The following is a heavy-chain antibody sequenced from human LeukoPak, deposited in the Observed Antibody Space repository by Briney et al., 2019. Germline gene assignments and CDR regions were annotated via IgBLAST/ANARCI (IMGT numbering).Heavy chain of an antibody. V-gene: IGHV3-15*01. CDR3: TTMENYYDNSHFDY. D-gene: IGHD3-22*01. CDR2: TINKIHRGTT. CDR1: GFTFNNAW. J-gene: IGHJ4*02. Sequence: ARSLRLSCAASGFTFNNAWITCVRQAPRKGLEWVGPTINKIHRGTTKNAAPVKDRFTISRNDSTNTVYLQMNSLKTEHTAVYYCTTMENYYDNSHFDYWGQGTLVTVSS.